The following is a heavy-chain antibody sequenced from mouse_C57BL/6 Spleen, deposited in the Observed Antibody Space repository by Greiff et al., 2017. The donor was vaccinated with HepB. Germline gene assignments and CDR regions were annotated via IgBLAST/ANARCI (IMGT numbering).Heavy chain of an antibody. D-gene: IGHD2-3*01. V-gene: IGHV1-82*01. Sequence: QVQLQQSGPELVKPGASVKISCKASGYAFSSSWMNWVKQRPGKGLEWIGRIYPGDGDTNYNGKFKGKATLTADKSSSTAYRQLSSLTSADSAVYFCARSMMVKRYFDYWGQGTTLTVSS. J-gene: IGHJ2*01. CDR1: GYAFSSSW. CDR2: IYPGDGDT. CDR3: ARSMMVKRYFDY.